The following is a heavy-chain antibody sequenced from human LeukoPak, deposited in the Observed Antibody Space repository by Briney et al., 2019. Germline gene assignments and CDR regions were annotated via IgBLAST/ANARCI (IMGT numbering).Heavy chain of an antibody. J-gene: IGHJ4*02. CDR3: ARDFDRRYSGSSVVRY. CDR2: INPNSGGT. V-gene: IGHV1-2*02. Sequence: GSVKVSCKASGYNLIDYYMYWVRQAPGQGLEWMGWINPNSGGTNYAQKFQGRVTMTRDTSISTAYMELSRLRSDDTAVYYCARDFDRRYSGSSVVRYWGQGTLVTVSS. D-gene: IGHD1-26*01. CDR1: GYNLIDYY.